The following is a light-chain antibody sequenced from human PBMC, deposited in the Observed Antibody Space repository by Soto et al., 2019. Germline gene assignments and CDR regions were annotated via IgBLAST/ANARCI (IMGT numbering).Light chain of an antibody. CDR2: EVS. V-gene: IGLV2-8*01. CDR1: SSDVGGYNY. CDR3: SSYAGSNPVV. J-gene: IGLJ2*01. Sequence: QSALTQPPSASGSPGQSVTISCTGTSSDVGGYNYFSWYQQHPGKAPKLMIYEVSKRPSGVPDRFSGSKSGNTASLTVSGLQAEDEADYYCSSYAGSNPVVFGGGTKLTVL.